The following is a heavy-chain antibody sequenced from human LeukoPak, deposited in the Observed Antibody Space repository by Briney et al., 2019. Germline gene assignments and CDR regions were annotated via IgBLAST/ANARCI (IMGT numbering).Heavy chain of an antibody. J-gene: IGHJ4*02. CDR3: ARDRVGATDYFDY. CDR1: GFTFSSYA. CDR2: ISYDGSNK. V-gene: IGHV3-30-3*01. D-gene: IGHD1-26*01. Sequence: PGRSLRLSCAASGFTFSSYAMHWVRQAPGKGLEWVAVISYDGSNKYHADSVKGRFTISRDNSKNTLYLQMNSLRAEDTAVYYCARDRVGATDYFDYWGQGTLVTVSS.